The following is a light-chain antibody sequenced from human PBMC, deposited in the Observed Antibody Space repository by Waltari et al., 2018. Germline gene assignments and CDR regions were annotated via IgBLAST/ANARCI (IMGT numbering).Light chain of an antibody. J-gene: IGKJ1*01. V-gene: IGKV3-15*01. Sequence: LSCRTSQSVSSNVAWYQKKPGQAPRLLIYGASTRATGIPARFSGSGSGTEFTLTISSLQSEDFAIYYCHQYKTWWTFGQGTKVEIK. CDR2: GAS. CDR3: HQYKTWWT. CDR1: QSVSSN.